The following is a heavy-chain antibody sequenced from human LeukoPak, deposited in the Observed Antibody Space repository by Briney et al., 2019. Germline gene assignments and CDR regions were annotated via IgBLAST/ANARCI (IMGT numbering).Heavy chain of an antibody. Sequence: QPGGSLRLSCAASGFLFSSHEMNWVRHAPGKGLEWVSYISSSGSAIYCADSVEGRFTISRDNAKNSLYLQMNSLRAEDTAVYYCARAALYCSSTSCIFDYWGQGTLVTGAS. J-gene: IGHJ4*02. CDR2: ISSSGSAI. D-gene: IGHD2-2*01. CDR1: GFLFSSHE. V-gene: IGHV3-48*03. CDR3: ARAALYCSSTSCIFDY.